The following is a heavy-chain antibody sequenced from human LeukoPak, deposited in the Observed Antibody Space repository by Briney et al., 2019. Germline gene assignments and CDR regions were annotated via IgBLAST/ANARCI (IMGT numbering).Heavy chain of an antibody. CDR1: GFTFSDYY. CDR2: IRSKAYGGTT. V-gene: IGHV3-49*04. CDR3: TSLYGDYAY. D-gene: IGHD4-17*01. J-gene: IGHJ4*02. Sequence: TGGSLRLSCVVSGFTFSDYYMDWVRQAPGKGLEWVGFIRSKAYGGTTEYAASVKGRFTISRDDSKSIAYLQMNSLKTEDTAVYYCTSLYGDYAYWGQGTLVTVSS.